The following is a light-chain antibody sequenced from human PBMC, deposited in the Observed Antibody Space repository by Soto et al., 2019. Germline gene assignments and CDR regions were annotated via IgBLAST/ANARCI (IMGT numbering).Light chain of an antibody. Sequence: DIPMTQSPSSLSASVRDRVTITCRASQSIRSSLNWYQQKPAKAPKLLIYAASSLQSGVPSRFSGSGSGTYFTLTISSLQPEDFATYYCQQSYITPQTFGQGTKVEIK. CDR1: QSIRSS. CDR3: QQSYITPQT. CDR2: AAS. V-gene: IGKV1-39*01. J-gene: IGKJ1*01.